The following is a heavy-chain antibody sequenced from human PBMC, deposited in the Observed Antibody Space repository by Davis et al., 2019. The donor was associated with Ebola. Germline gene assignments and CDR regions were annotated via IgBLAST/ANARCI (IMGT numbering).Heavy chain of an antibody. Sequence: GESLKISCAASGFTFSSYWMSWVRQAPGKGLEWVANIKQDGSEKYYVDSVKGRFTISRDNAKNSLYLQMNSLRAEDTAVYYCAKDMDIAAAGTGGVYGMDVWGQGTTVTVSS. CDR2: IKQDGSEK. CDR3: AKDMDIAAAGTGGVYGMDV. CDR1: GFTFSSYW. J-gene: IGHJ6*02. V-gene: IGHV3-7*01. D-gene: IGHD6-13*01.